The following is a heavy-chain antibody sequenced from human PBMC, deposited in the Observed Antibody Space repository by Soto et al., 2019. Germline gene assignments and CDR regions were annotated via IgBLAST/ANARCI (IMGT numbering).Heavy chain of an antibody. D-gene: IGHD3-16*01. J-gene: IGHJ4*02. CDR1: GFRFKSFV. CDR3: ARWGTTGGFDL. Sequence: QVQLVESGGGVVQPGTSLRLSCAASGFRFKSFVMHWVRQAPGKGLEWVAFTSYDRNNKDYGDSVKGRFTVSRDNSQNTLHLQMDFLRPEDTALYYCARWGTTGGFDLWGQGTLVSVSS. CDR2: TSYDRNNK. V-gene: IGHV3-30*19.